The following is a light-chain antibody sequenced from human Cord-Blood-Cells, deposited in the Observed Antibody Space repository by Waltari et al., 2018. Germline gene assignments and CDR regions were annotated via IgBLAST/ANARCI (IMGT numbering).Light chain of an antibody. V-gene: IGKV4-1*01. CDR2: WAS. CDR1: KNVLYSCNNKNY. Sequence: DIVMTQSPDSLAVSLGERATINCKYSKNVLYSCNNKNYLAWYQQKPGQPPKLLIYWASTRESGVPDRFSCSGSGTDFTLTISSLQAEDVAVYYCQQYYSTPWTFGQGTKVEIK. J-gene: IGKJ1*01. CDR3: QQYYSTPWT.